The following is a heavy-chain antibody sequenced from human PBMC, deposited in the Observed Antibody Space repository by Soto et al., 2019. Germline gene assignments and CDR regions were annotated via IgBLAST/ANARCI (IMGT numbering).Heavy chain of an antibody. Sequence: GGSLRLSCAASGFTFSSYSMNWVRQAPGKGLEWVSSISSSSSYIYYADSVKGRFTISRDNAKNSLYLQMNSLRAEDTAVYYCARDQSNFLEWAPYGLDAFDIWGQGTMVTVSS. CDR3: ARDQSNFLEWAPYGLDAFDI. D-gene: IGHD3-3*01. CDR2: ISSSSSYI. V-gene: IGHV3-21*01. CDR1: GFTFSSYS. J-gene: IGHJ3*02.